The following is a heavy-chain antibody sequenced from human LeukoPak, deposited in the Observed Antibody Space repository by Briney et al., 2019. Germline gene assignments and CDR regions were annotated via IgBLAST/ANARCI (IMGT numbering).Heavy chain of an antibody. CDR3: ARENVVVVPRLGIDY. Sequence: ASVKVSCKASGYTFTSYYMHWVRQAPVQGLEWMGIINPSGGSTSYAQKFQGRVTMTRDMSTSTVYMELSSLRSEDTAVYYCARENVVVVPRLGIDYWGQGTLVTVSS. CDR2: INPSGGST. J-gene: IGHJ4*02. CDR1: GYTFTSYY. V-gene: IGHV1-46*01. D-gene: IGHD2-2*01.